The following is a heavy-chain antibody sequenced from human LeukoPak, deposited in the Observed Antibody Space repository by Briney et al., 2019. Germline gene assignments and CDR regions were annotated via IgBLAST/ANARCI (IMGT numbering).Heavy chain of an antibody. D-gene: IGHD3-10*01. CDR2: ISSSGANT. CDR1: GFTFSSCD. V-gene: IGHV3-23*01. CDR3: AKDSSMWFGILVNYFDY. Sequence: GGSPRLSCAASGFTFSSCDLSWVRQAPGKGLEWVSGISSSGANTHYADPVRGRFTISRDNSNNTLYLQMASLRAEDTAIYYCAKDSSMWFGILVNYFDYLGQGTLVTVSS. J-gene: IGHJ4*02.